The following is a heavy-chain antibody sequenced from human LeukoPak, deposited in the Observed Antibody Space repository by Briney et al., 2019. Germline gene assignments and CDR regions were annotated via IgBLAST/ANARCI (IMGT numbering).Heavy chain of an antibody. V-gene: IGHV4-59*01. CDR3: ARGRIAAHPYFDY. CDR2: IYYSGST. D-gene: IGHD6-6*01. J-gene: IGHJ4*02. CDR1: GGSISDYY. Sequence: SETLSLTCTVSGGSISDYYWTWSRQPPEKGLEWIGYIYYSGSTNYNPSLETRVIILIDMSKNQFSLKLSSVTAADTAVYYCARGRIAAHPYFDYWGQGSLVTVSS.